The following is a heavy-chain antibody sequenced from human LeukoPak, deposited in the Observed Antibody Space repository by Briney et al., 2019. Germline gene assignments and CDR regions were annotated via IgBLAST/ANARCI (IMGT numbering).Heavy chain of an antibody. Sequence: PSETLSLTCAVYGGSFSGYYWSWIRQPPGKGLEWIGEINHSGSTNYNPSLKSRVTISVDTSKNQFSLKLSSVTAADTAVYYCARRSWYCPSDYWGQGTLVTVSS. V-gene: IGHV4-34*01. CDR2: INHSGST. D-gene: IGHD6-13*01. CDR1: GGSFSGYY. CDR3: ARRSWYCPSDY. J-gene: IGHJ4*02.